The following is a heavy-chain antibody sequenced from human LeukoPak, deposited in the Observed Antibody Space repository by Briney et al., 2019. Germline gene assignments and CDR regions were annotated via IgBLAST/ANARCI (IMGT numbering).Heavy chain of an antibody. CDR1: GGSISSGGYY. Sequence: PSETLSPTCTVSGGSISSGGYYWSWIRQPPGKGLEWIGYIYHSGSTYYNPSLKSRVTISVDRSKNQFSLKLSSVTAADTAVYYCAAEWELLENDYWGQGTLVTVSS. CDR2: IYHSGST. CDR3: AAEWELLENDY. J-gene: IGHJ4*02. D-gene: IGHD1-26*01. V-gene: IGHV4-30-2*01.